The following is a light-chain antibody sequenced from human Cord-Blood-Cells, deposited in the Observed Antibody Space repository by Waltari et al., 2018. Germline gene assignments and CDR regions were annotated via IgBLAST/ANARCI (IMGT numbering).Light chain of an antibody. J-gene: IGKJ1*01. CDR1: QSVLYSSNNKNY. Sequence: DIVMTQSPDSLAVSLGERATINCKSSQSVLYSSNNKNYLAWYQQKPGQPPKLLIYWASLRESGVPDRFSGSGSGTDFTLTISSLQAEDVAVYYCQQYYSTPRTFGQGTKVEIK. CDR2: WAS. V-gene: IGKV4-1*01. CDR3: QQYYSTPRT.